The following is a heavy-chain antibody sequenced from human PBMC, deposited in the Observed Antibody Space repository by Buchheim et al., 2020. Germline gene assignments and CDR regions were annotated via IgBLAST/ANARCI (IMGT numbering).Heavy chain of an antibody. CDR2: IKQDGSEK. CDR1: GFTLSNYW. V-gene: IGHV3-7*01. D-gene: IGHD1-26*01. J-gene: IGHJ4*02. CDR3: ARGRSYSGYFDY. Sequence: EVQLVESGGGLVQPGGSLRLSCAASGFTLSNYWMSWVRQAPGKGLEWVANIKQDGSEKYYVDSVKGRFTISRDNAKNSLYLQMNSLRAEDTAVYYCARGRSYSGYFDYWGQGTL.